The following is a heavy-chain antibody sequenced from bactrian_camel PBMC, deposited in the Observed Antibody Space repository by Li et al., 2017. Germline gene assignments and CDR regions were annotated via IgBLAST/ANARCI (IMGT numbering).Heavy chain of an antibody. J-gene: IGHJ4*01. CDR3: AIDCALHGSAWEGFGR. V-gene: IGHV3S42*01. Sequence: QLVESGGGLVQPGGSLRLSCAASGFTFSSYAMSWVRQAPGKGLEWVATIDAENTATYGKSVKGRFTISKDDAKNTLYLQMDSLTPEDTATYFYAIDCALHGSAWEGFGRWARGTQVTVS. CDR2: IDAENTA. D-gene: IGHD2*01. CDR1: GFTFSSYA.